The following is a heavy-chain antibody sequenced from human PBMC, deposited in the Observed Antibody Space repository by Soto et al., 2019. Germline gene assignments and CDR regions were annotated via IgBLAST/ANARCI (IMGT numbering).Heavy chain of an antibody. CDR1: GFTFSSSW. CDR2: IKQDGSEN. D-gene: IGHD1-1*01. Sequence: GGSLRLACAASGFTFSSSWMSWVRQAPGKGLEWVANIKQDGSENYYVDSVRGRFTISRDNAKNSLYLQMNSLRDEDTAVYYCARWNWNEQMYYFDYWGQGTLVTVSS. J-gene: IGHJ4*02. V-gene: IGHV3-7*01. CDR3: ARWNWNEQMYYFDY.